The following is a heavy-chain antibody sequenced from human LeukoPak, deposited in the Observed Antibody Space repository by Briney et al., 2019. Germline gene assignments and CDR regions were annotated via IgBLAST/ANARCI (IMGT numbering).Heavy chain of an antibody. Sequence: PSETLSLTCAVYGGSFSGYYWSWIRQPPGKGLEWIGEINHSGSTNCNPSLKSRVTIAVDTSKNQFSLKLSSVTAADTAVYYCARVRDYVWGSSRYTLYYFDYWGQGTQVTVSS. CDR3: ARVRDYVWGSSRYTLYYFDY. V-gene: IGHV4-34*01. CDR2: INHSGST. CDR1: GGSFSGYY. D-gene: IGHD3-16*02. J-gene: IGHJ4*02.